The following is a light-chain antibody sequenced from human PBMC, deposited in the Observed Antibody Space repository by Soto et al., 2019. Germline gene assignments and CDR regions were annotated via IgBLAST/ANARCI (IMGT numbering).Light chain of an antibody. CDR2: AAS. V-gene: IGKV3-20*01. Sequence: EIVLTHSPGTLSLSPGERATLSCRASQIVNNNYLARYQQKPGQAPRLVIYAASSRATGVPDRFSGSGSGTDFTLTISRLEPEDFAVYYCQQYAKAPLTFGQGTKVEIK. CDR1: QIVNNNY. J-gene: IGKJ1*01. CDR3: QQYAKAPLT.